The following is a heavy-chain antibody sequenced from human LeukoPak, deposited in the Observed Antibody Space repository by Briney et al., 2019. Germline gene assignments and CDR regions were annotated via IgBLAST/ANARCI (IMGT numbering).Heavy chain of an antibody. J-gene: IGHJ1*01. D-gene: IGHD3-22*01. CDR2: INHSGST. Sequence: SETLSLTCAVYGGSFSGYYWSWIRQPPGKGLEWIGEINHSGSTNYNPSLKSRVTISVDTSKNQFSLKLSSVTAADTAVYYCASAPLYDSSGYYFSSEYFQHWGQGTLVTVSS. CDR1: GGSFSGYY. V-gene: IGHV4-34*01. CDR3: ASAPLYDSSGYYFSSEYFQH.